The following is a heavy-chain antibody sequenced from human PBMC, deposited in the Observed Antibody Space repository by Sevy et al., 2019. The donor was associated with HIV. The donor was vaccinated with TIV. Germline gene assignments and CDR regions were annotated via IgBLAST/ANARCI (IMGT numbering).Heavy chain of an antibody. CDR1: GFTLSDHY. Sequence: GGSLRLSCAASGFTLSDHYMEWVRQAPGKGLEWVGRIRNKADSYTTEYAASVKGRFTISRDDSKNSLYLLMNSLKTEDTAVYYCATHAGIAAAGRVFDYWGQGTLVTVSS. V-gene: IGHV3-72*01. D-gene: IGHD6-13*01. J-gene: IGHJ4*02. CDR2: IRNKADSYTT. CDR3: ATHAGIAAAGRVFDY.